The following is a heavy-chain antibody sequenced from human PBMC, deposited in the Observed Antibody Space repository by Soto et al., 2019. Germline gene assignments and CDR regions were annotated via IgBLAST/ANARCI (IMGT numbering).Heavy chain of an antibody. CDR3: ARGRYGDY. J-gene: IGHJ4*02. V-gene: IGHV1-18*01. CDR1: GYTFTSYG. D-gene: IGHD1-1*01. CDR2: ISAHNGNT. Sequence: QVHLVQSGAEVKKPGASVKVSCKCSGYTFTSYGITWVRQAPGQGLEWMGWISAHNGNTDYAQKLQGRVTVTRDTSTRPAYMELRSLRSDDTAVYYCARGRYGDYWGQGALVTVSS.